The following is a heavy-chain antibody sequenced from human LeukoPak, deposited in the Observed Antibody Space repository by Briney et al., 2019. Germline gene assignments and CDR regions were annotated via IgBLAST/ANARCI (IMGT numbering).Heavy chain of an antibody. D-gene: IGHD4-23*01. CDR3: ARGTVVTPPRYYYYMDV. CDR2: INPNSGGT. J-gene: IGHJ6*03. Sequence: ASVKVSCKASGYTFTGYYMHWVRQAPGQGLKWMGWINPNSGGTNYAQKFQGRVTMTRDTSISTAYMELSRLRSDDTAVYYCARGTVVTPPRYYYYMDVWGKGTTVTVSS. CDR1: GYTFTGYY. V-gene: IGHV1-2*02.